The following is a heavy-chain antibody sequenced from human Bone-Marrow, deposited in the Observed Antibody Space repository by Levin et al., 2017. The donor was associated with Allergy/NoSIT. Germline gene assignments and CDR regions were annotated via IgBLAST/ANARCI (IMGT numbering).Heavy chain of an antibody. CDR2: INPNSGGT. D-gene: IGHD2-2*02. CDR3: AREEGYCSSTSCYIDPHMDV. CDR1: GYTFTGYY. V-gene: IGHV1-2*06. J-gene: IGHJ6*03. Sequence: ASVKVSCKASGYTFTGYYMHWVRQAPGQGLEWMGRINPNSGGTNYAQKFQGRVTMTRDTSISTAYMELSRLRSDDTAVYYCAREEGYCSSTSCYIDPHMDVWGKGTTVTVSS.